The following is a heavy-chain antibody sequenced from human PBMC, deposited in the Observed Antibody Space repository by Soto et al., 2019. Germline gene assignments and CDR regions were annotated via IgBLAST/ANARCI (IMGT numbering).Heavy chain of an antibody. CDR3: ARMSTALPQRIFYGTDV. D-gene: IGHD5-18*01. J-gene: IGHJ6*02. V-gene: IGHV3-21*01. Sequence: EVQLVESGGGLVKPGGSLRLSCAASGFTFSDYSMNWVRQAPGKGLEWVSSITSSRSFTYYADSLKGRFTISRDNAKYPLYLQMNSLRDEDTAVYYCARMSTALPQRIFYGTDVWGQGTAVTVSS. CDR1: GFTFSDYS. CDR2: ITSSRSFT.